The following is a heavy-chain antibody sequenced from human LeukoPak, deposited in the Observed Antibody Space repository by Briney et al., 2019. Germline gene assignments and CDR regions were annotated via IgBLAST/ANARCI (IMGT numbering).Heavy chain of an antibody. J-gene: IGHJ3*02. D-gene: IGHD3-3*01. Sequence: SETLSLTCTVSGVSISSYYWSWIRQPPGKGLEWIGYIYYSGSTNYNPSLEGRVTISVDTSKNQFSLRLSSVTAADTAVYFCASKSERFLETGAFDIWGQGTMVTVSS. CDR1: GVSISSYY. CDR2: IYYSGST. V-gene: IGHV4-59*01. CDR3: ASKSERFLETGAFDI.